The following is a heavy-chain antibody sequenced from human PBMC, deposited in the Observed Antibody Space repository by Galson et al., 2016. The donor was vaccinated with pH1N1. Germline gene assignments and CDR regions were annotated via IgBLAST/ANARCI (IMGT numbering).Heavy chain of an antibody. CDR1: GFPFDDYA. CDR3: TKIRGYGEPQGFDY. Sequence: SLRLSCAASGFPFDDYAMHWVRQAPGKGLEWVSGISWSGSIIGYADSVKGRFTISRDNAKNSLYLEMNSLRAEDTALYYCTKIRGYGEPQGFDYWGQGAVVTVSS. CDR2: ISWSGSII. D-gene: IGHD6-25*01. J-gene: IGHJ4*02. V-gene: IGHV3-9*01.